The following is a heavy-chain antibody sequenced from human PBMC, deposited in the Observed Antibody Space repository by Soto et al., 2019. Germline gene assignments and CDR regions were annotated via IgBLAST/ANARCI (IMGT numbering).Heavy chain of an antibody. V-gene: IGHV3-33*08. D-gene: IGHD1-7*01. CDR3: ARGAWGTGTTLPGDYDYYYRDG. CDR1: GFTFSSYG. CDR2: IWYDGSNK. J-gene: IGHJ6*03. Sequence: QVQLVESGGGVVQPGRSLRLSCAASGFTFSSYGMHWVRQAPGKGLEWVAVIWYDGSNKYYADSVKGRCTISRDNSKNTLYLQMNSLRAEDTAVYYCARGAWGTGTTLPGDYDYYYRDGGGKGTTVTVSS.